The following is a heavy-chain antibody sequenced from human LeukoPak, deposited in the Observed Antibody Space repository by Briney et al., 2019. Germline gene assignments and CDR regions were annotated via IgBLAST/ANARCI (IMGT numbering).Heavy chain of an antibody. J-gene: IGHJ4*02. CDR2: INHSGST. CDR1: GGSFSGYY. Sequence: SETLSLTCAVYGGSFSGYYWSWIRQPPGKGLEWIGEINHSGSTNYNPSLKSRVTISVDTSKNQFSLKLSSVTAADTAVYYCARGSWGIAVRADYWGQGTLVTVSS. CDR3: ARGSWGIAVRADY. V-gene: IGHV4-34*01. D-gene: IGHD6-19*01.